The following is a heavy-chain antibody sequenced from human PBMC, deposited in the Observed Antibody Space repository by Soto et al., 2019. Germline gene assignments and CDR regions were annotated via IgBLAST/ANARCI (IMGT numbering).Heavy chain of an antibody. J-gene: IGHJ6*02. CDR3: ARDRGFGEPNYGMDV. CDR2: IIPSLGVG. Sequence: QVQLVQSGAEVKKPGSSVRVSCKASGGIFSNYSITWVRQAPGQGLEWMGRIIPSLGVGNYAQKFQGRVTITADKSTSTAYMELTSLSSEDTAVYYCARDRGFGEPNYGMDVWGQGTTVTVSS. CDR1: GGIFSNYS. D-gene: IGHD3-10*01. V-gene: IGHV1-69*08.